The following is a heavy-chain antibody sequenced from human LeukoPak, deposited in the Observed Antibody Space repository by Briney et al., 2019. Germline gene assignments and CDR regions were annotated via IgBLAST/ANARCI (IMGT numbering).Heavy chain of an antibody. CDR1: GFTFSSYS. CDR3: ARSSNVISIDDAFDI. J-gene: IGHJ3*02. Sequence: GGSLRLSCAASGFTFSSYSMNWVRQAPGKGLEWVSYISSSSSTIYYADSVKGRFTISRDNAKNSLYLQMNSLRAEDTAVYYCARSSNVISIDDAFDIWGQGTMVTVSS. CDR2: ISSSSSTI. D-gene: IGHD6-6*01. V-gene: IGHV3-48*01.